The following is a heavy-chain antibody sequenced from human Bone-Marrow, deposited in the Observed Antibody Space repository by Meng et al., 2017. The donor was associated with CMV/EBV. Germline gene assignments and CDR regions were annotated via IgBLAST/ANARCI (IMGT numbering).Heavy chain of an antibody. Sequence: GESLKISCAASGFTFSSYSMNWVRQAPGKGLEWVSSISDSSSYIYYVDSVKGRFTISRNNAKNSLYLQMNSLRAEDTAVYYCARGDAVTEAFDIWGQGTMVTVSS. V-gene: IGHV3-21*01. CDR1: GFTFSSYS. CDR2: ISDSSSYI. CDR3: ARGDAVTEAFDI. J-gene: IGHJ3*02. D-gene: IGHD3-10*01.